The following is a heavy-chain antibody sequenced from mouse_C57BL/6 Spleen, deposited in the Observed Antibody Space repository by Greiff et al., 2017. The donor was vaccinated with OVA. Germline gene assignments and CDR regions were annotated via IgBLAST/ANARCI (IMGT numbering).Heavy chain of an antibody. J-gene: IGHJ4*01. Sequence: QVQLQQSDAELVKPGASVKISCQVSGYTFTDHTIHWMKQRPEQGLEWIGYIYPRDGSTKYNEKFKGKATLTADKSSSTAYMQLNSLTSEDSAVYFCARRYYGSSHYYAMDYWGQGTSVTVSS. CDR2: IYPRDGST. CDR3: ARRYYGSSHYYAMDY. V-gene: IGHV1-78*01. CDR1: GYTFTDHT. D-gene: IGHD1-1*01.